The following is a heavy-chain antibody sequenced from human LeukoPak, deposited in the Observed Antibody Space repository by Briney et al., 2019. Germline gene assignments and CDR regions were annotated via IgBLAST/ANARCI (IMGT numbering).Heavy chain of an antibody. CDR1: GFTFSDYA. Sequence: PGGSLRLSCAASGFTFSDYAMSWVRQAPGTGLEWVSTISGSGGTTYYADSVKGRFTISRDNSKNMLYLQMNSLRTEDTAVYYCATLRSDSSGWYYFDYWGQGTLVTVSS. J-gene: IGHJ4*02. CDR3: ATLRSDSSGWYYFDY. V-gene: IGHV3-23*01. CDR2: ISGSGGTT. D-gene: IGHD6-19*01.